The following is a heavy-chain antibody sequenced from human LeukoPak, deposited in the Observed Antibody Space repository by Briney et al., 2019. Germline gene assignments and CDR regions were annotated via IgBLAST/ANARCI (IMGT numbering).Heavy chain of an antibody. Sequence: PSETLSLTCAVYGGSFSGYYSSWIRQPPGKGLEWIGEINHSGSTNYNPSLKSRATISVDTSKNQFSLKLSSVTAADTAVYYCARGNSYGSVYFDYWGQGTLVTVSS. CDR1: GGSFSGYY. J-gene: IGHJ4*02. CDR2: INHSGST. D-gene: IGHD5-18*01. CDR3: ARGNSYGSVYFDY. V-gene: IGHV4-34*01.